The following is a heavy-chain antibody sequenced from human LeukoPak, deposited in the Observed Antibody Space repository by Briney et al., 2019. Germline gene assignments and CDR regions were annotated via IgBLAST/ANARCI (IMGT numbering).Heavy chain of an antibody. Sequence: ETLSLTCALHGGSFSGYHWNWIRQSPEKGREWSGEINDRGHTNYNPSLKSRVTISVDTSKEQFFLRLSSVTAADTAVYYCARDPTTVVTLPYYFDFWGQGTLVAVSS. D-gene: IGHD4-23*01. CDR1: GGSFSGYH. J-gene: IGHJ4*02. V-gene: IGHV4-34*01. CDR3: ARDPTTVVTLPYYFDF. CDR2: INDRGHT.